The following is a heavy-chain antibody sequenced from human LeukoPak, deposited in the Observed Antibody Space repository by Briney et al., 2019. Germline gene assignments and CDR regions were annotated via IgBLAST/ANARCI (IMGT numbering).Heavy chain of an antibody. CDR3: AKDAYGGATFFYYMDV. CDR2: ISWNSGNI. CDR1: GFTFDDYA. Sequence: TGGSLRLSCAGSGFTFDDYAMHWVRQTPGKGLEWVSGISWNSGNIAYADFVGGRFTISRDNAKNSLSLQMNSLSDEDTAVYYCAKDAYGGATFFYYMDVWGKETTLTVSS. V-gene: IGHV3-9*01. D-gene: IGHD2/OR15-2a*01. J-gene: IGHJ6*03.